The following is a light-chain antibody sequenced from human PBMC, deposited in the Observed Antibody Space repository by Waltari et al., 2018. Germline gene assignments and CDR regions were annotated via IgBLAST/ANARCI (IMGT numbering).Light chain of an antibody. J-gene: IGKJ4*01. CDR3: MQSIQFPLT. V-gene: IGKV2D-29*01. CDR2: EVS. Sequence: DVVMTQTPLALSVTPGQPASISCKSSQSLLHSDGKTHLYWYLQKPGQPPQLLIYEVSNRFSGVPDRFRCSGSVTDFTLKISRVEADDVGLYYCMQSIQFPLTFGGGTKVEIK. CDR1: QSLLHSDGKTH.